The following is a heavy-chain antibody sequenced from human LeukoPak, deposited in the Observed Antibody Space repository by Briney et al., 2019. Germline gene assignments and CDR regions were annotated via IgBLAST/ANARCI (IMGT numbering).Heavy chain of an antibody. CDR2: IGSSGDST. Sequence: GGSLRLSCAASGFTFSSYAMSWVRQAPRKGLEWVSGIGSSGDSTYYADSVKGRFTISRDNSKNTLYLQMNSLRVEDTAIYYCAKLPNSDFWSGHLAPLRYFDYWGQGTLVTVSS. CDR1: GFTFSSYA. V-gene: IGHV3-23*01. J-gene: IGHJ4*02. D-gene: IGHD3-3*01. CDR3: AKLPNSDFWSGHLAPLRYFDY.